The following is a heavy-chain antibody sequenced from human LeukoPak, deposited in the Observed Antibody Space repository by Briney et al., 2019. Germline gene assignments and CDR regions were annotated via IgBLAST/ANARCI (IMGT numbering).Heavy chain of an antibody. D-gene: IGHD1-26*01. CDR2: IYTSGST. J-gene: IGHJ4*02. V-gene: IGHV4-4*07. Sequence: PSETLSLTCTVSGGSISSYYWSWIRQPAGKGLEWIGRIYTSGSTNYNPSLKSRVTMSVDTSKNQFSLKLSSVTAADTAVYYCARAEDSGSYYGAYYFDYWGQGTLVTVSS. CDR3: ARAEDSGSYYGAYYFDY. CDR1: GGSISSYY.